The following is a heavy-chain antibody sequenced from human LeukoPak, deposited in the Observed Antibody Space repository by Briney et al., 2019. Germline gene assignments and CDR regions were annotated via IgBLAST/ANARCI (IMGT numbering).Heavy chain of an antibody. CDR2: INPNSGGT. J-gene: IGHJ5*02. D-gene: IGHD3-10*01. V-gene: IGHV1-2*02. CDR3: ARRITMVRGPKPGWNWFDP. Sequence: GASVKVSCKASGYTFTGYYMHWVRQAPGQGLEWMGWINPNSGGTNYAQKFQGRVTMTRDTSISTAYMELSRLRSDDTAVYYCARRITMVRGPKPGWNWFDPWGQGTLVTVSS. CDR1: GYTFTGYY.